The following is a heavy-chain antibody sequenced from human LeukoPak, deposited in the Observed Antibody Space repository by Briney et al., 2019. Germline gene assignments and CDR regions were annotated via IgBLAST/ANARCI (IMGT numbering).Heavy chain of an antibody. V-gene: IGHV3-48*04. CDR3: VRPGSSGYLF. J-gene: IGHJ4*02. CDR2: ISRRGDII. CDR1: GFTFSSYW. Sequence: GGSLRLSCAASGFTFSSYWMHWVRQAPGKGLEWVSYISRRGDIIFYTDSVKGRFTISRDNAENSLYLQLDSLRADDTAVYYCVRPGSSGYLFWGRGTLVTVSS. D-gene: IGHD3-22*01.